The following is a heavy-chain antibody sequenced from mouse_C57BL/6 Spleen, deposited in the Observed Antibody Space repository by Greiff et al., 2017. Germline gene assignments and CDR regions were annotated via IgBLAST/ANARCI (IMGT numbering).Heavy chain of an antibody. J-gene: IGHJ3*01. CDR3: AIQAYYNNYNFWFAY. CDR1: GYTFTSYW. Sequence: QVQLKQPGAELVKPGASVKVSCKASGYTFTSYWMHWVKQRPGQGLEWIGRIHPSDSDTNYNQKFKGKATLTVAKSSSTAYIQLSSLTSEDSAVYYCAIQAYYNNYNFWFAYWGKGTLVTVSA. D-gene: IGHD2-5*01. V-gene: IGHV1-74*01. CDR2: IHPSDSDT.